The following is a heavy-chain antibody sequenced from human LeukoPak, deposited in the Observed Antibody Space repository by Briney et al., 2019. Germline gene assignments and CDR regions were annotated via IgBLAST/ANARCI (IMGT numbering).Heavy chain of an antibody. D-gene: IGHD3-10*01. V-gene: IGHV1-8*03. CDR1: GYTFTSYY. CDR3: ARGRATMVRGVRSNWFDP. CDR2: MNPNSGNT. Sequence: ASVKVSCKASGYTFTSYYINWVRQATGQGLEWMGWMNPNSGNTRYAQKFQGRVTITRKTTISTAYMELSSLRSEDTAVYYCARGRATMVRGVRSNWFDPWGQGTLVTVSS. J-gene: IGHJ5*02.